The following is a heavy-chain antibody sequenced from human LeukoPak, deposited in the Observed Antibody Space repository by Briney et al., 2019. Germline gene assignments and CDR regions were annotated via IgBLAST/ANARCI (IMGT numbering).Heavy chain of an antibody. CDR2: IYYSGDT. CDR1: DGAIAGYS. D-gene: IGHD3-10*01. Sequence: SGTLSLTCTVSDGAIAGYSWSWIRQPPGKGLEWIGYIYYSGDTNYNPSLQSRVTVSVDTSKNQFSLKLTSVTAADTAVYYCVRGPYGSGISNWFDPWGQGTLVIVSS. V-gene: IGHV4-59*01. CDR3: VRGPYGSGISNWFDP. J-gene: IGHJ5*02.